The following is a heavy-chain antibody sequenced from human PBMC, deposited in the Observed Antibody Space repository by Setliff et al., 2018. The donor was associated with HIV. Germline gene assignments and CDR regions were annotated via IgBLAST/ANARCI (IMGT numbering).Heavy chain of an antibody. V-gene: IGHV4-34*01. J-gene: IGHJ6*03. CDR1: GGSFGGYY. D-gene: IGHD1-7*01. CDR3: ARDRYTWNYGKNYMDV. CDR2: INHSGST. Sequence: PSETLSLTCAVYGGSFGGYYWSWIRQPPGKGLEWIGEINHSGSTNYNPSLKSRVTISVDTSKNQFSLKLSSVTAADTAVYYCARDRYTWNYGKNYMDVWGKGTTVTVS.